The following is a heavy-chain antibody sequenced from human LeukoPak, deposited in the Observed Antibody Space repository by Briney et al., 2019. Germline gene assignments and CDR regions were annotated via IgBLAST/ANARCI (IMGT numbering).Heavy chain of an antibody. V-gene: IGHV1-18*01. CDR2: ISAYNGNT. CDR3: ARLDGSGSYYANRFDP. CDR1: GYTFTSYG. Sequence: ASVKVSCKASGYTFTSYGISWVRQAPGQGLEWLGWISAYNGNTNYAQKLQGRVTMTTDTSTSTAYMELWSLRSDDTAVYYCARLDGSGSYYANRFDPWGQGTLVTVSS. D-gene: IGHD3-10*01. J-gene: IGHJ5*02.